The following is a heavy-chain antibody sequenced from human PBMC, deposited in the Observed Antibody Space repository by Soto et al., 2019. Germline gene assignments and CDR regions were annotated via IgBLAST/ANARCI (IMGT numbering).Heavy chain of an antibody. J-gene: IGHJ3*02. CDR2: ISWNSGSI. CDR3: AKVTSGYDSFWANAFDI. Sequence: PGGSLRLSCAASGFTFDDYAMHWVRQAPGKGLEWVSGISWNSGSIGYADTVKGRFTISRDNAKNSLYLQMNSLRAEDTVLYYCAKVTSGYDSFWANAFDIWGQGTMVTVSS. D-gene: IGHD5-12*01. V-gene: IGHV3-9*01. CDR1: GFTFDDYA.